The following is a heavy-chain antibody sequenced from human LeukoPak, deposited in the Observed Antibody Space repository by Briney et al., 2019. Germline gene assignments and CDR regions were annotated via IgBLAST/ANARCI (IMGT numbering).Heavy chain of an antibody. Sequence: PSETLSLTCTVSGVFISSSNSYWGWIRQPPGKGLEWIGSIYYSGSTYYNPSLKSRVTISVDTSKNQFSLKLSSVTAADTAVYYCATKTKYSGSYSIHYWGQGTLVTVSS. V-gene: IGHV4-39*07. CDR1: GVFISSSNSY. CDR2: IYYSGST. J-gene: IGHJ4*02. CDR3: ATKTKYSGSYSIHY. D-gene: IGHD1-26*01.